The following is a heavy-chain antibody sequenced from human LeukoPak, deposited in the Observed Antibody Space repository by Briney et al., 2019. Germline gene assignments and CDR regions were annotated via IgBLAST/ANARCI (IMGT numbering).Heavy chain of an antibody. J-gene: IGHJ4*02. CDR3: ARETYGGNSLDY. V-gene: IGHV3-23*01. Sequence: PGGSLRLSCAASGFTFSSYAMSWVRQAPGKGLEWVSAISGSGGSTYYADSVKGRFTISRDNSKNSLYLQMNSLRAEDTAVYYCARETYGGNSLDYWGQGTLVTVSS. CDR1: GFTFSSYA. CDR2: ISGSGGST. D-gene: IGHD4-23*01.